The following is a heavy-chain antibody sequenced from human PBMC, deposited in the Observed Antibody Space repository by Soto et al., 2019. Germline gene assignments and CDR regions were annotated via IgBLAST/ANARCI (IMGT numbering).Heavy chain of an antibody. Sequence: GGSLRLSXAASGFTFSSYAMHWVRQAPGKGLEWVAVISYDGSNKYYADSVKGRFTISRDNSKNTLYLQMNSLRAEDTAVYYCARVGSSWYKMGAFDIWGQGTMVT. CDR2: ISYDGSNK. V-gene: IGHV3-30-3*01. CDR3: ARVGSSWYKMGAFDI. J-gene: IGHJ3*02. D-gene: IGHD6-13*01. CDR1: GFTFSSYA.